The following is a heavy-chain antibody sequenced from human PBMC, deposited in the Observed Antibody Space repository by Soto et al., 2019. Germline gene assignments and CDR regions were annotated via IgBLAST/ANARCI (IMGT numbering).Heavy chain of an antibody. CDR2: ISGSGGST. CDR3: RKGEWNDVDDY. J-gene: IGHJ4*02. CDR1: GFTLSSYA. D-gene: IGHD1-1*01. V-gene: IGHV3-23*01. Sequence: PGGSLRLSCAASGFTLSSYAMSWVRQAPGKGLEWVSAISGSGGSTYYADSVKGRFTISRDNSKNTRYLQMNSLRAEDTAVYYSRKGEWNDVDDYWGQVNLVTVSS.